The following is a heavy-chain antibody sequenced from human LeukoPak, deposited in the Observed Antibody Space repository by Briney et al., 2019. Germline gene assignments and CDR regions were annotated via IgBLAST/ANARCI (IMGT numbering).Heavy chain of an antibody. CDR2: INHSGST. CDR3: ARAIVVVPAPNYYYGMDV. D-gene: IGHD2-2*01. Sequence: SETLSLTCAVYGGSFSGYYWSWIRQPPGKGLEWIGEINHSGSTNYNPSLKSRVTISVDTSKNQFSLKLSSVTAADTAVYYSARAIVVVPAPNYYYGMDVWGQGTTVTVSS. V-gene: IGHV4-34*01. J-gene: IGHJ6*02. CDR1: GGSFSGYY.